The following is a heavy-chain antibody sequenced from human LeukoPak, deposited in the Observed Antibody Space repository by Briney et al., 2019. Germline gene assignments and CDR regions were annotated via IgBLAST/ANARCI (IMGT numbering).Heavy chain of an antibody. Sequence: GGSLTLSCTASGFTLRIYDMIWVRQAPGKGLEWVSYISCCGGSTYYADSVKGRFTITRDNSKNTLDLQMTSLRAEDSAAYYCAKDLRPIVVPSSYYYYGMDVWGQGTTVTVSS. CDR1: GFTLRIYD. D-gene: IGHD2-2*01. J-gene: IGHJ6*02. V-gene: IGHV3-23*01. CDR3: AKDLRPIVVPSSYYYYGMDV. CDR2: ISCCGGST.